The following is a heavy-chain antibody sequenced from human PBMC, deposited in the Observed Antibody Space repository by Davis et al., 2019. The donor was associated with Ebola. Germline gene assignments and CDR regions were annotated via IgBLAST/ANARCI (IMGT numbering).Heavy chain of an antibody. J-gene: IGHJ4*02. D-gene: IGHD3-3*01. Sequence: SVKVSCKASGYTFTSYGISWVRQPPGQGLAWMGGIIPIFGTANYAQKFQGRVTITADKSTSTAYMELSSLRSEDTAVYYCARDQTYDFWSGWNSYYFDYWGQGTLVTVSS. CDR2: IIPIFGTA. CDR3: ARDQTYDFWSGWNSYYFDY. V-gene: IGHV1-69*06. CDR1: GYTFTSYG.